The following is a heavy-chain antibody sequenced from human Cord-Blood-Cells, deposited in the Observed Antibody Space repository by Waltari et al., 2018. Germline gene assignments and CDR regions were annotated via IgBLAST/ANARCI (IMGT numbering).Heavy chain of an antibody. V-gene: IGHV3-72*01. CDR1: GFTFSDHY. D-gene: IGHD1-1*01. J-gene: IGHJ6*02. CDR2: TRNKANSCTT. Sequence: EVQLVESGGGLVQPGGSLRLSCAASGFTFSDHYMDWVRQAPGKGLEWVGRTRNKANSCTTESAASVEGRFTISRDDSKNSLYLQMNSLKTEDTAVYYCARENWNYYYGMDVWGQGTTVTVSS. CDR3: ARENWNYYYGMDV.